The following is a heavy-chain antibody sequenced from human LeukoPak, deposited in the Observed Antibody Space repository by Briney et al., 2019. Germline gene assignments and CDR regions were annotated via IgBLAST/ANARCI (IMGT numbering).Heavy chain of an antibody. CDR3: AKGPNYSSGWSAEYFQH. D-gene: IGHD6-19*01. Sequence: GRSLRLSCAASGFTFDDYAMHWVRQAPGKGLEWVSGISWNSGSIAYADSVKGRFTISRDNAKNSLYLQMNSLGAEDTAFYYCAKGPNYSSGWSAEYFQHWGQGTLVTVSS. CDR1: GFTFDDYA. CDR2: ISWNSGSI. V-gene: IGHV3-9*01. J-gene: IGHJ1*01.